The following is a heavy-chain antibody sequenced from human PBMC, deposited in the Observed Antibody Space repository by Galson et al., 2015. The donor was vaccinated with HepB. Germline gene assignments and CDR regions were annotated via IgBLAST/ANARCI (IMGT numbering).Heavy chain of an antibody. V-gene: IGHV1-69*13. CDR2: IIPIFGTA. J-gene: IGHJ4*02. CDR1: GGTFSSYA. CDR3: ASSPRVVPAAIIQFDY. Sequence: SVKVSCKASGGTFSSYAISWVRQAPGQGPEWMGGIIPIFGTANYAQKFQGRVTITADESTSTAYMELSSLRSEDTAVYYCASSPRVVPAAIIQFDYWGQGTLVTVSS. D-gene: IGHD2-2*01.